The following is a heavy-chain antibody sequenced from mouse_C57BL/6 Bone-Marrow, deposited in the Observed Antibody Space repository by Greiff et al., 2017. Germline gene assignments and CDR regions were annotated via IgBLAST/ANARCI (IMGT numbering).Heavy chain of an antibody. CDR3: ARSRNYGSSYDAMDY. CDR1: GYSFTGYY. D-gene: IGHD1-1*01. V-gene: IGHV1-42*01. Sequence: VQLQQSGPELVKPGASVKISCKASGYSFTGYYMNWVKQSPEKSLEWIGEINPSTGGTTYNQKFKAKATLTVDKSSSTAYMQLKSLTSENSAVXYCARSRNYGSSYDAMDYWGQGTSVTVSS. J-gene: IGHJ4*01. CDR2: INPSTGGT.